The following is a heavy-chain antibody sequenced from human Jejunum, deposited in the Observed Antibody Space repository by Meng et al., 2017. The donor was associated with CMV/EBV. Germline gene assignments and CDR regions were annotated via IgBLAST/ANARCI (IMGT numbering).Heavy chain of an antibody. D-gene: IGHD1-26*01. CDR1: GSTFSNSA. CDR2: IIPVFDKT. CDR3: AGGLGGTIDY. Sequence: CKASGSTFSNSATSWVRQAPGQGLEWMGNIIPVFDKTNYAQKFQGRVTITADRSTNTAYMELSSLRSDDTAIYYCAGGLGGTIDYWGQGTLVTVS. V-gene: IGHV1-69*04. J-gene: IGHJ4*02.